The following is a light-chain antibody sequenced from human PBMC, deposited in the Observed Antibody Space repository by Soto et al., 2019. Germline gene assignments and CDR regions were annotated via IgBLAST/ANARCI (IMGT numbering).Light chain of an antibody. Sequence: DIQMTQSPSSLSATVGDRVTITCRASQTIGKYLNWYQQQPGKVPKLLIYEASRLESGVPSRISGSGSGTEFTLTISSLQPDDFATYYCQQYTSYPWTFGQGTKVDIK. CDR1: QTIGKY. J-gene: IGKJ1*01. V-gene: IGKV1-5*03. CDR3: QQYTSYPWT. CDR2: EAS.